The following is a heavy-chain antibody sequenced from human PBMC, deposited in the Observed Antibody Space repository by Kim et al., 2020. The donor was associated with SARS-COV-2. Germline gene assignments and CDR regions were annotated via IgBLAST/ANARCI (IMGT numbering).Heavy chain of an antibody. Sequence: GGSLRLSCAASGFTFSSYSMNWVRQAPGKGLEWVSSISSSSSYIYYADSVKGRFTISRDNAKNSLYLQMNSLRAEDTAVYYCARDRLLLWFGEPQPERSLAGSVGWFDPWGQGTLVTVSS. CDR2: ISSSSSYI. D-gene: IGHD3-10*01. CDR3: ARDRLLLWFGEPQPERSLAGSVGWFDP. J-gene: IGHJ5*02. CDR1: GFTFSSYS. V-gene: IGHV3-21*01.